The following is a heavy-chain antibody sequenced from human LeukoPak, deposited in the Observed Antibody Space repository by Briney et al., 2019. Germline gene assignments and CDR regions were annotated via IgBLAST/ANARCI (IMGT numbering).Heavy chain of an antibody. CDR3: ARDLTIFPYNWFDP. D-gene: IGHD3-3*01. CDR2: IHHSRDT. Sequence: PSETLSLTCTVSCGSVRSYYWSWVRQPPGKGLEWIGHIHHSRDTNYNASLKSRVTMSVDTSKNQFSLRLSSVTAADTAVYYCARDLTIFPYNWFDPWGQGTLVTVSS. V-gene: IGHV4-59*02. CDR1: CGSVRSYY. J-gene: IGHJ5*02.